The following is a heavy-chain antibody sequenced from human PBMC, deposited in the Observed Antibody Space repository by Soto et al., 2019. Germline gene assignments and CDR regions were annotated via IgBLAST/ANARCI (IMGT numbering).Heavy chain of an antibody. CDR3: ARNYYGSGSYYKRNDAFDI. J-gene: IGHJ3*02. CDR2: IYYSGST. V-gene: IGHV4-39*01. D-gene: IGHD3-10*01. Sequence: PSETLSLTCTVSGGSISSSSYYWGWIRQPPGKGLEWIGSIYYSGSTYYNPSLKSRVTISVDTSKNQFSLKLSSVTAADTAVYYCARNYYGSGSYYKRNDAFDIWGQGTMDT. CDR1: GGSISSSSYY.